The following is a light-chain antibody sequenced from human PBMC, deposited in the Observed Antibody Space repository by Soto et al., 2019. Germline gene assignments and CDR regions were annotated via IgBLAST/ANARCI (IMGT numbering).Light chain of an antibody. CDR3: ISYTSSSTWV. Sequence: QSVLTQPASVSGSPGQSITISCTGTSRDVGAYNYVSWYQQHPGKAPKLMIYEVSNRPSGVSDRFSGSRSGNTASLTISGLQAEDESDYYCISYTSSSTWVFGGGTKLTVL. CDR2: EVS. V-gene: IGLV2-14*01. J-gene: IGLJ3*02. CDR1: SRDVGAYNY.